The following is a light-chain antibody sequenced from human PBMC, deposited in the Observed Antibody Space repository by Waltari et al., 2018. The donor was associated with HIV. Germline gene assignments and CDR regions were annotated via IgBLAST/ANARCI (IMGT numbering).Light chain of an antibody. CDR2: AAS. CDR1: QTISTY. CDR3: QQSYSSPLT. V-gene: IGKV1-39*01. Sequence: DIQLTQSPSSLSASVGDRVTIACRASQTISTYLNWYQQKPGQAPKLLISAASSLQSGVPSRFSGIASGTDFTLTISSLQPEDYATYYCQQSYSSPLTFGPGTKVDIK. J-gene: IGKJ3*01.